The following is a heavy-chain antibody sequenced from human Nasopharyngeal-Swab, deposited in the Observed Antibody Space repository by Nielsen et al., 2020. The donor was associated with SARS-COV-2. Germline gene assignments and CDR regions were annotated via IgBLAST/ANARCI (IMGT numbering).Heavy chain of an antibody. CDR1: GFTFSSYE. V-gene: IGHV3-48*03. CDR2: ISSSGSTI. CDR3: AAAPSGDYGGY. J-gene: IGHJ4*02. Sequence: GGSLRLSCAASGFTFSSYEMNWVRQAPGKGLEWVSYISSSGSTIYYADSVKGRFTISRDNSKNTVYLQMNSLRAEDTAVYYCAAAPSGDYGGYWGQGTLVTVSS. D-gene: IGHD4-23*01.